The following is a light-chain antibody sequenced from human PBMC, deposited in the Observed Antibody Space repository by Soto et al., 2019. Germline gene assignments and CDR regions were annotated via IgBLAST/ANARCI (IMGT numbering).Light chain of an antibody. CDR3: QQRRNWPLT. J-gene: IGKJ1*01. V-gene: IGKV3-11*01. CDR2: DAS. Sequence: EIVLTQSPATLSLSPGEGATLSCRASQSINNYLAWYQQKPGQAPRLLIYDASNRATGIPARFTGSGSGTDFTLTISSLAPEDFAVYYCQQRRNWPLTFGHGTKV. CDR1: QSINNY.